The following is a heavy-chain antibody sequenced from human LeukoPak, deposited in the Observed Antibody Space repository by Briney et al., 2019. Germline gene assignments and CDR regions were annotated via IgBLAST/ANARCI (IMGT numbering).Heavy chain of an antibody. D-gene: IGHD2-15*01. J-gene: IGHJ6*03. V-gene: IGHV1-69*05. CDR1: GGTFSSYA. CDR2: IIPIFGTA. CDR3: ARGPRQLLLIGYYYYYMDV. Sequence: ASVKVSCKASGGTFSSYAISWVRQAPGQGLEWMGGIIPIFGTANYAQKFQGRVTITTDESTSTAYMELSSLRSEDTAVYYCARGPRQLLLIGYYYYYMDVWGKGTTVTVSS.